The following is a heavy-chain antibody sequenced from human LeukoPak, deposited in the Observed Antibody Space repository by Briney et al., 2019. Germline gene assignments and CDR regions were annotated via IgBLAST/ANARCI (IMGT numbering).Heavy chain of an antibody. CDR2: IIPIFGTA. D-gene: IGHD6-13*01. CDR1: GGTFSSYA. V-gene: IGHV1-69*06. Sequence: SVKVSCKASGGTFSSYAISWVRQAPGQGLEWMGGIIPIFGTANYAQKFQGRVTITADKSTSTAYMELSSLRSEDTAVYYCARVPFGYSSSWYGYYYYMDVWGKGTTVTVSS. J-gene: IGHJ6*03. CDR3: ARVPFGYSSSWYGYYYYMDV.